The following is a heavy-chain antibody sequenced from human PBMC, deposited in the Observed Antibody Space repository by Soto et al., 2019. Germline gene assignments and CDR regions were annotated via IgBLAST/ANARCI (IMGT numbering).Heavy chain of an antibody. J-gene: IGHJ3*01. Sequence: VGSLRLSCVSSGITFRSRAMSCVRHSPGEWLEWVSTTTDTDGDRKYADSVRGRFTISRDNSKNTLYLQMSSLRAEDSAVYFCARGSRDSYPGSRIFELWGRGTRFTVSS. CDR2: TTDTDGDR. CDR1: GITFRSRA. D-gene: IGHD3-10*01. V-gene: IGHV3-23*01. CDR3: ARGSRDSYPGSRIFEL.